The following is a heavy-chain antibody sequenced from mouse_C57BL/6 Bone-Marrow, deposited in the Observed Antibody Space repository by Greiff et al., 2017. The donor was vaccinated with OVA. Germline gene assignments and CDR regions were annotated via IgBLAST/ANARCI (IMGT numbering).Heavy chain of an antibody. D-gene: IGHD3-2*02. Sequence: VQLVESGPGLVQPSQSLSITCTVSGFSLTSYGVHWVRQSPGKGLEWLGVIWSGGSTDYNAAFISRLSISKDNSKSQVFFKKNSLQADDTAIYYCARKPETAQATGFDYWGQGTTLTVSS. J-gene: IGHJ2*01. CDR3: ARKPETAQATGFDY. CDR2: IWSGGST. V-gene: IGHV2-2*01. CDR1: GFSLTSYG.